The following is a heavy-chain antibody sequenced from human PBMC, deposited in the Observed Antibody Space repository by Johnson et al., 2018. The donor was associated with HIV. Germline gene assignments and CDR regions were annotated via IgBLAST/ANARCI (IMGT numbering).Heavy chain of an antibody. CDR2: ISFDGSEE. J-gene: IGHJ3*02. CDR3: VRGRIAMRGVDLRGGAFDI. D-gene: IGHD3-22*01. Sequence: VQLVESGGGVVQPGGSVRLSCAVSGLNFSDYGMHWVRQAPGKGLEWVAVISFDGSEEYYVDSVKGRFTISRDNSNNTLYLQMNSLRTEDTAVYFCVRGRIAMRGVDLRGGAFDIWGQGTMVTVSS. CDR1: GLNFSDYG. V-gene: IGHV3-30*03.